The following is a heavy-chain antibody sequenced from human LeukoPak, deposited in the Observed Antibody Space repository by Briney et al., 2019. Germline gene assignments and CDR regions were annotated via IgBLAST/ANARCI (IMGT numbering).Heavy chain of an antibody. D-gene: IGHD5-24*01. V-gene: IGHV3-30*18. CDR3: AKGEMPLI. CDR1: GFTFSSYG. Sequence: GRSLRLSCAASGFTFSSYGMHWVRQAPGKGLEWVAVISYDGSNKYYADSVKGRFTISRDNSKNTLYLQMNSLRAEDTAVYYCAKGEMPLIWGQGTMVTVSS. J-gene: IGHJ3*02. CDR2: ISYDGSNK.